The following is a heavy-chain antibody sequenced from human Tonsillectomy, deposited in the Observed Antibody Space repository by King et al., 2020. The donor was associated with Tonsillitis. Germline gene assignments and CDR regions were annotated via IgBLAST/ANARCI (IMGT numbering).Heavy chain of an antibody. Sequence: VQLVESGGGLVQPGGSLRLSCSASGLSFSNYAPHWVRQAPGKGLEYVSAMSTDGSRTYYSDSVKGRFTISRDNSKNTLYLQMSSLRPDDTAVYYCSGYSSVWLAPWGQGTLVTVSS. CDR2: MSTDGSRT. V-gene: IGHV3-64D*08. D-gene: IGHD6-19*01. CDR3: SGYSSVWLAP. J-gene: IGHJ5*02. CDR1: GLSFSNYA.